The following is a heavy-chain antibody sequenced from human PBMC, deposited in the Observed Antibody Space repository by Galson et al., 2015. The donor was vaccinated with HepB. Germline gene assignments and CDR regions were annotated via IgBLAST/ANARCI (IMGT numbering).Heavy chain of an antibody. D-gene: IGHD3-16*01. V-gene: IGHV3-30-3*01. CDR1: GFTFSSYA. CDR3: ARERGVWGSKLNDAFDI. CDR2: ISYDGSNK. Sequence: SLRLSCAASGFTFSSYAMHWVRQAPGKGLEWVAVISYDGSNKYYADSVKGRFTISRDNSKNTLYLQMNSLRAEDAAVYYCARERGVWGSKLNDAFDIWGQGTMVTVSS. J-gene: IGHJ3*02.